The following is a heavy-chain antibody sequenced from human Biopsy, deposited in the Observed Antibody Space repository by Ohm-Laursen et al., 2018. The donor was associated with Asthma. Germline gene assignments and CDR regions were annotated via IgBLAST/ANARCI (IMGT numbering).Heavy chain of an antibody. V-gene: IGHV1-69*13. CDR1: GDTFSSCG. D-gene: IGHD4-17*01. CDR3: ARGGYYGDRRYHDGMDV. Sequence: SVKVSCKASGDTFSSCGVNWVRQAPGQGLEWMGEIIPIYRTTNYAQKFQGRVTITADESTSTAYMELSSLRADDTAVHYCARGGYYGDRRYHDGMDVWGQGTTVTVSS. J-gene: IGHJ6*02. CDR2: IIPIYRTT.